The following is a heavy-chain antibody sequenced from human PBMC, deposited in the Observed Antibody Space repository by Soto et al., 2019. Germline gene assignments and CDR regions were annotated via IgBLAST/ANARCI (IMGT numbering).Heavy chain of an antibody. CDR3: AAYRRGVNYGMEV. V-gene: IGHV3-33*01. Sequence: QMQLVESGGGVVQPGGSLRLSCAASGFTFSSYGMHWVRQAPGKGLEWAAVIWRDGSDNYYADSVKGRFTISRDNSKNTLYLQMNSLRVEDTAVYYCAAYRRGVNYGMEVWGQGTTVTVSS. CDR1: GFTFSSYG. J-gene: IGHJ6*02. D-gene: IGHD3-10*01. CDR2: IWRDGSDN.